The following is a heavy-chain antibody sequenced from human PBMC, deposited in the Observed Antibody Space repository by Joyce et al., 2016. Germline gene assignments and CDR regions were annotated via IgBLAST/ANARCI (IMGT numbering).Heavy chain of an antibody. Sequence: QVQLQESGPGLVKPSQTLSLTCTVSGDSVSSDDYYWSWIRQSPVKGRECIGYIRYTGSAYYNPSLKSRLTMSLATSKNQFSLRLTSVTTADTAMYYCARAAVMTTSSGWFDPWGQGNLVIVSS. D-gene: IGHD2-21*02. CDR2: IRYTGSA. CDR1: GDSVSSDDYY. J-gene: IGHJ5*02. CDR3: ARAAVMTTSSGWFDP. V-gene: IGHV4-30-4*01.